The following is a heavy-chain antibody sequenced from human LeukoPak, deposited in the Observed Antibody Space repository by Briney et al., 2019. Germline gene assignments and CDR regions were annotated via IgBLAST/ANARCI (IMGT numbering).Heavy chain of an antibody. CDR1: GFTFSSYS. J-gene: IGHJ4*02. Sequence: GGSLRLSCAASGFTFSSYSMNWVRQAPGKGLEWVSSISSSSSYIYYADSVKGRFTISRDNAKNSLYLQMNSLRAEDTAVCYCARVDCSGGSCYSDYWGQGTLVTVSS. V-gene: IGHV3-21*01. D-gene: IGHD2-15*01. CDR2: ISSSSSYI. CDR3: ARVDCSGGSCYSDY.